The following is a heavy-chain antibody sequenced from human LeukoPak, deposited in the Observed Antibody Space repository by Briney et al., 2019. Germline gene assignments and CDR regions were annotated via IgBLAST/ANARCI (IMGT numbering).Heavy chain of an antibody. D-gene: IGHD2-15*01. V-gene: IGHV4-4*07. CDR1: GGSISSYY. Sequence: SETLSLTCTVSGGSISSYYWSWIRQPAGKGLEWIGRIYTSGSTNYNPSLKSRVTISVDTSKNQFSLKLSSVTAADTAVYYCARDERRAFCSGGSCHNWFDPWGQGTLVTVSS. CDR3: ARDERRAFCSGGSCHNWFDP. J-gene: IGHJ5*02. CDR2: IYTSGST.